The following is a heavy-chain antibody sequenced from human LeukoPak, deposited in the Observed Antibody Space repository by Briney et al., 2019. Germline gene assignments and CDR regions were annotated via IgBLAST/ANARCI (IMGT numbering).Heavy chain of an antibody. CDR1: GLTFSSFW. Sequence: PGGSLRLSCAASGLTFSSFWMHWVRRAPGKGLEWVARINSDGSTTTYADLVKGRLTISRDNAKNTLYLQMNSLRAEDTAVYYCARGYYSASRINYWGQGALVTFSS. V-gene: IGHV3-74*01. J-gene: IGHJ4*02. D-gene: IGHD2-8*01. CDR2: INSDGSTT. CDR3: ARGYYSASRINY.